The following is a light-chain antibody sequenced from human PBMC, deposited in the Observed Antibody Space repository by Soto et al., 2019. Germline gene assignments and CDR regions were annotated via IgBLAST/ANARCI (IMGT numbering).Light chain of an antibody. V-gene: IGKV3-15*01. Sequence: DIVMTQSPGTLSVSPGERATLSCGASQSLSSNLAWYQQKPGRAPRLLVYGASTRATGIPTRFSGSGSGTEFTLTISSLQSEDFAVYYCQQYNNWPRTFGQGTKVEIK. CDR2: GAS. CDR3: QQYNNWPRT. J-gene: IGKJ1*01. CDR1: QSLSSN.